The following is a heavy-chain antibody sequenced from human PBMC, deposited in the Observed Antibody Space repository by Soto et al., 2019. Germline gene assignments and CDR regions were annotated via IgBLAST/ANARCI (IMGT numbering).Heavy chain of an antibody. Sequence: QVQLVQSGAEVKKPVSSVKVSCKASVGTFSSYTISWVRQAPGQGLEWMGRIIPILGIAHYAQKFQGRVTITADKSTSTAYMELSSLRSEDTAVYYCARDRKPTTSGAGGEFLVIYSDDAFDIWGQGTMVTVSS. CDR1: VGTFSSYT. D-gene: IGHD3-16*01. J-gene: IGHJ3*02. V-gene: IGHV1-69*08. CDR3: ARDRKPTTSGAGGEFLVIYSDDAFDI. CDR2: IIPILGIA.